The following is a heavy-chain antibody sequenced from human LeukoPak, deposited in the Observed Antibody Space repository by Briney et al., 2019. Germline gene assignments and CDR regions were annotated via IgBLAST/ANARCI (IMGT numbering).Heavy chain of an antibody. Sequence: GGSLRLSCAASGFTFSDYYMSWIRQAPGKGLEWVSYISSSSSYTNYADSVKGRFTISRDNAKNSLYLQMNSLRAEDTAVYYCARELRYFDWSPTGYFDYWGQGTLVTVSS. J-gene: IGHJ4*02. V-gene: IGHV3-11*06. CDR2: ISSSSSYT. CDR1: GFTFSDYY. CDR3: ARELRYFDWSPTGYFDY. D-gene: IGHD3-9*01.